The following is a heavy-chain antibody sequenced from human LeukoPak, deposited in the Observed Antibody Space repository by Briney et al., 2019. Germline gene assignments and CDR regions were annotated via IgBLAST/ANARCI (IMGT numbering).Heavy chain of an antibody. CDR2: IYHSGST. J-gene: IGHJ5*02. Sequence: SETLSLTCAVSGYSICSGYYWGWIRQSPGKGLEWIGSIYHSGSTYYNPSLKSRVTISVDTSKNQFSLKLNSVTAADTAVYYCARASRDHSGSYPWGQGTLVTVSS. D-gene: IGHD1-26*01. CDR3: ARASRDHSGSYP. CDR1: GYSICSGYY. V-gene: IGHV4-38-2*01.